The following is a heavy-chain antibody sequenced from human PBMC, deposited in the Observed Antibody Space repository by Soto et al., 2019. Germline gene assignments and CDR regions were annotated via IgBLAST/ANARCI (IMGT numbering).Heavy chain of an antibody. D-gene: IGHD1-26*01. CDR2: ISSTSGTI. Sequence: LRLSCAASGFTFSDYYMTWIRQAPGKGLEWVSYISSTSGTISYADSVKGRFTLSRDNAKNTVYLQMNSLRVEDTAVYFCGRGSGPRGRPYWGQGILVTVSS. CDR1: GFTFSDYY. J-gene: IGHJ4*02. CDR3: GRGSGPRGRPY. V-gene: IGHV3-11*04.